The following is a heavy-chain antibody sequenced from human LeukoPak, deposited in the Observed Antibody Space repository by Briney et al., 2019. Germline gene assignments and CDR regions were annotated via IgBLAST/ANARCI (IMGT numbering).Heavy chain of an antibody. CDR2: ISSSGSTI. J-gene: IGHJ4*02. CDR1: GFTFSDYY. Sequence: GGSLRLSCAASGFTFSDYYMSWIRQAPGKGLEWVSYISSSGSTIYYADSVKGRFTISRDSAENSLYLQMNSLRAEDTAVYYCARGQRYSGYDCFDYWGQGTLVTVSS. CDR3: ARGQRYSGYDCFDY. D-gene: IGHD5-12*01. V-gene: IGHV3-11*01.